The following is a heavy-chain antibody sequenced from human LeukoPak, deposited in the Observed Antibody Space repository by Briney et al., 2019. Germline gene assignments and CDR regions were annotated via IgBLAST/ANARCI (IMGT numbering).Heavy chain of an antibody. Sequence: VASVTVSCTASGYTFTSYYMHWVRQAPGQGLEWMGIINPSGGSTSYAQKFQGRVTMTRDTSTSTVYMELSSLRSEDTAVYYCARGSSIAARQFQHWGQGTLVTVSS. CDR1: GYTFTSYY. CDR2: INPSGGST. CDR3: ARGSSIAARQFQH. V-gene: IGHV1-46*01. D-gene: IGHD6-6*01. J-gene: IGHJ1*01.